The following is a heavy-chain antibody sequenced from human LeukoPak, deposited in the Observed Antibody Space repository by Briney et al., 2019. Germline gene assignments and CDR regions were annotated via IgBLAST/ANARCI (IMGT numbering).Heavy chain of an antibody. D-gene: IGHD3-10*01. V-gene: IGHV4-4*09. Sequence: SETLSLTCTVSGGSISSYYWSWIRQPPGKGLEWIGYIYSSGSTNYSPSLKSRLIISVDPSKNQFSLTLSSVTAADTAVYYCASQYGSIWGQGTMVTVSS. CDR3: ASQYGSI. CDR2: IYSSGST. CDR1: GGSISSYY. J-gene: IGHJ3*02.